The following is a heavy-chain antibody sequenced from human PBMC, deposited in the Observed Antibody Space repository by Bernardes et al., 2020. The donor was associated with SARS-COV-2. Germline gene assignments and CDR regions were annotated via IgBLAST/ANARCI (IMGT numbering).Heavy chain of an antibody. J-gene: IGHJ4*02. V-gene: IGHV4-4*02. CDR2: IYHSGAT. Sequence: TLSLTCAVSGGSIGSNNWWTWVRQPPGKGLEWIGEIYHSGATYYNPSLESRVTISVDMSKNLFSLTLTSVTAADTAVYYCARDASVSSRGYFDYWGRGTLATVSS. D-gene: IGHD2-15*01. CDR1: GGSIGSNNW. CDR3: ARDASVSSRGYFDY.